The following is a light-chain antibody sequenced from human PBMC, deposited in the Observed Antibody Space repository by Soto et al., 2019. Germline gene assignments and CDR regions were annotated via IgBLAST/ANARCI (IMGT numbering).Light chain of an antibody. CDR3: QQYNNWVT. Sequence: EIVMTQSPATLSVSPGERATLSCRASQSVSSNLAWYQQKPGQAPRLLIYAASTRATGIPARFSGSGSGTEFTLTISSLQSEDFALYYWQQYNNWVTFGGGTKVEIK. CDR2: AAS. V-gene: IGKV3-15*01. CDR1: QSVSSN. J-gene: IGKJ4*01.